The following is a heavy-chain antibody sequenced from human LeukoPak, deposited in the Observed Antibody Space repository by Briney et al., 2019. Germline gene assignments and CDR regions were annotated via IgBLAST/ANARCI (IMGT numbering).Heavy chain of an antibody. CDR2: IWYDGGNK. D-gene: IGHD1-26*01. J-gene: IGHJ4*02. V-gene: IGHV3-33*01. CDR1: GFTFSSYG. Sequence: GRSLRLSCAASGFTFSSYGMHWVRQAPGKGLEWVAVIWYDGGNKYYADSVKGRFTISRDNSKNTLYLQMNSLRAEDTAVYYCARDGPSGSPDYWGQGTLVTVSS. CDR3: ARDGPSGSPDY.